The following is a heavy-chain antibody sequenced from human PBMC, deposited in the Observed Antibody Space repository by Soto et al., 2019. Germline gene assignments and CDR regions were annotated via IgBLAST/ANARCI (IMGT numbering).Heavy chain of an antibody. D-gene: IGHD6-6*01. J-gene: IGHJ6*02. CDR1: GYTFTGYH. Sequence: ASVKVSCKASGYTFTGYHMHWVRQAPGQGLEWVGWVSPNNGNTGYAQKFQGRVTMTKNTSISTAYMELSSLRSEDTAVYYCARGGSIAPPYYYYYGMDVWGQGTTVTVSS. CDR2: VSPNNGNT. V-gene: IGHV1-8*02. CDR3: ARGGSIAPPYYYYYGMDV.